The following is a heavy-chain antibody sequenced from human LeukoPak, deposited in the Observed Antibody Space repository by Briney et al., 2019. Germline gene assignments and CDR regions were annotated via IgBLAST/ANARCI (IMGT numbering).Heavy chain of an antibody. V-gene: IGHV3-33*01. Sequence: PGGSLRLSCAVSGFTLSDYGIHWVRQAPGKGLEWVTIISSDGSIKYADSVKGRFTVSRDSSKNTMYLQMNSLRAEDTAVYYCARDILPSGSRAFDIWGQGTMVTVSS. J-gene: IGHJ3*02. D-gene: IGHD3-10*01. CDR3: ARDILPSGSRAFDI. CDR1: GFTLSDYG. CDR2: ISSDGSIK.